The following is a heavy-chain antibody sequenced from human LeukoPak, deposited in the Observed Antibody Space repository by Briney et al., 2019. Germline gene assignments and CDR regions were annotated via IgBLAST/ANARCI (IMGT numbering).Heavy chain of an antibody. D-gene: IGHD6-19*01. CDR1: GYTFTGYY. J-gene: IGHJ6*03. CDR2: INPNSSGT. CDR3: ASLTSGAVAGTYYYYYMDV. Sequence: ASVKVSCKASGYTFTGYYMHWVRQAPGQGLEWMGWINPNSSGTNYAQKFQGRVTMTRDTSISTAYMELSRLRSDDTAVYYCASLTSGAVAGTYYYYYMDVWGKGTTVTVSS. V-gene: IGHV1-2*02.